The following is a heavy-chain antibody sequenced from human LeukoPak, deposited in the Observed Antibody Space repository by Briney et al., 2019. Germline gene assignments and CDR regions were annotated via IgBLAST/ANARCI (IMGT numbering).Heavy chain of an antibody. J-gene: IGHJ4*02. CDR2: INHSGST. CDR3: ASRLGYCSSTSCYTLFEDY. V-gene: IGHV4-4*02. D-gene: IGHD2-2*02. Sequence: SGTLSLTCTVSGDSINSLDLWSWVRQPPGKGLEWIGEINHSGSTNYNPSLKSRVTISVDTSKNQFSLKLSSVTAADTAVYYCASRLGYCSSTSCYTLFEDYWGQGTLVTVSS. CDR1: GDSINSLDL.